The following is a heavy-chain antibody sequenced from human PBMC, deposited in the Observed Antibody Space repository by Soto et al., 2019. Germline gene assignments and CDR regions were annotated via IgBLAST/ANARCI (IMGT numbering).Heavy chain of an antibody. CDR1: GFTFSSYS. CDR2: ISSSSSYI. D-gene: IGHD5-18*01. J-gene: IGHJ6*02. Sequence: AGGSLRLSCAASGFTFSSYSMNWVRQAPGKGLEWVSSISSSSSYIYYADSVKGRFTISRDNAKNSLYLQMNSLRAEDTAVYYCARDLVGIQLWFDYYYYGMDVWGQGTTVTVSS. CDR3: ARDLVGIQLWFDYYYYGMDV. V-gene: IGHV3-21*01.